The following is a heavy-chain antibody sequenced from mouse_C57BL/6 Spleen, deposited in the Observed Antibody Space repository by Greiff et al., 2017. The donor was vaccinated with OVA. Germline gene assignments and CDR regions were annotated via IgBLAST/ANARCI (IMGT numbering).Heavy chain of an antibody. Sequence: EVKLVETGGGLVQPKGSVKLHCAASLFTFNTNAMNWVRQAPGKGWEGVARIRSKSNNYATYYADSVKDRFTISRDDSQSMLYLQMNNLKTEDTAMYYCVRSQYDGYDVGAMDYWGQGTSVTVSS. CDR3: VRSQYDGYDVGAMDY. D-gene: IGHD2-3*01. CDR1: LFTFNTNA. V-gene: IGHV10S3*01. J-gene: IGHJ4*01. CDR2: IRSKSNNYAT.